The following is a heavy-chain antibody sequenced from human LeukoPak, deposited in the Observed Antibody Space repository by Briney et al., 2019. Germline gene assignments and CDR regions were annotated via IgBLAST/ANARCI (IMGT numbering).Heavy chain of an antibody. V-gene: IGHV4-61*01. D-gene: IGHD5-18*01. J-gene: IGHJ4*02. CDR2: KYYSGST. CDR1: GVSINTCCYY. Sequence: SETLSLTCDVSGVSINTCCYYWTWTRQPPGKGLEWIGYKYYSGSTRYNSSLRSRLTISLDSSKNQFSLRLTSVTAADTAVYYCARGRSYGFDFDSWGPGTLVIVSS. CDR3: ARGRSYGFDFDS.